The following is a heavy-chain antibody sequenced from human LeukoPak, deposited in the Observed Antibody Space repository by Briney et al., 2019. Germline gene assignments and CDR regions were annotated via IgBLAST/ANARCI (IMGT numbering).Heavy chain of an antibody. D-gene: IGHD6-13*01. Sequence: SETLSLTCTASGXSISSSNCYWAWIRQPPGKGLEWIGDIYYGGNTYYNPSLKSRVTISVDTSKNQFSLRLSSVTAADTAVYYCARRVAYSSTWAHYFDYWGQGTLVTVSS. CDR2: IYYGGNT. J-gene: IGHJ4*02. CDR1: GXSISSSNCY. CDR3: ARRVAYSSTWAHYFDY. V-gene: IGHV4-39*01.